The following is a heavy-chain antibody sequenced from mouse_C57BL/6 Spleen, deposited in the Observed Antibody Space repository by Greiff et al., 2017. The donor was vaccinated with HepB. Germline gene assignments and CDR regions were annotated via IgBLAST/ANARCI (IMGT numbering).Heavy chain of an antibody. CDR2: IDPETGGT. V-gene: IGHV1-15*01. CDR1: GYTFTDYE. CDR3: TRWGLRFAY. J-gene: IGHJ3*01. Sequence: QVHVKQSGAELVRPGASVTLSCKASGYTFTDYEMHWVKQTPVHGLEWIGAIDPETGGTAYNQKFKGKAILTADTSSSTAYMELRSLTSEDSAVYYCTRWGLRFAYWGQGTLVTVSA.